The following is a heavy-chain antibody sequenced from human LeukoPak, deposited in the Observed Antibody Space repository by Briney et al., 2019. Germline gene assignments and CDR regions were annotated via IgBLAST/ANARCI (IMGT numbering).Heavy chain of an antibody. Sequence: SETLSLTCTVSGGSISSSSYYWGWIRQPPGKGLEWIGSIYYSGSTYYNPSLKSRVTISVDTSKNQFSLKLSSVTAADTAVYYCARGLPIVVVPAAKVSKPRGYSYAFDYWGQGTLVTVSS. CDR1: GGSISSSSYY. CDR3: ARGLPIVVVPAAKVSKPRGYSYAFDY. CDR2: IYYSGST. V-gene: IGHV4-39*07. D-gene: IGHD2-2*01. J-gene: IGHJ4*02.